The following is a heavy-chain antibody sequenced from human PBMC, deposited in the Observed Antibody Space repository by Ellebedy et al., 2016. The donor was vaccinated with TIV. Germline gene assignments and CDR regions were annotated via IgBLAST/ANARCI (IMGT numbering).Heavy chain of an antibody. CDR3: ARLWFGDLFSPEGDV. Sequence: GSLRLSXSVSDGSVNNRGYYWAWLRQPPGKGLEWIGHIHYTGRTHYNPSLKSRVTISVDTSKNQFSLKLSSVTAADTALYYCARLWFGDLFSPEGDVWGQGTTVTVSS. CDR2: IHYTGRT. J-gene: IGHJ6*02. CDR1: DGSVNNRGYY. V-gene: IGHV4-39*01. D-gene: IGHD3-10*01.